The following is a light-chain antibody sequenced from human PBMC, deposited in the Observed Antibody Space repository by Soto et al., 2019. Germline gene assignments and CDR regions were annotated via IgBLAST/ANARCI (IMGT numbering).Light chain of an antibody. CDR2: DAS. J-gene: IGKJ1*01. CDR3: QQYHSSTMT. V-gene: IGKV3-20*01. Sequence: EVVLTQSPGTLSLSPGERATLSCRASQSVSSSYLAWYQHKPGQAPRLLMYDASSRATGIPDRFRGSGSGTDFTLTISRLEPEDFAVYYCQQYHSSTMTFGQGTRVEIK. CDR1: QSVSSSY.